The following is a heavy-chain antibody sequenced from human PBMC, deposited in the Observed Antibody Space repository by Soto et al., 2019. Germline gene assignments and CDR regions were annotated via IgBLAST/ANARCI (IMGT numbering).Heavy chain of an antibody. J-gene: IGHJ5*02. CDR1: GYTFTSYY. V-gene: IGHV1-46*01. D-gene: IGHD2-2*01. Sequence: ASVKVSCKASGYTFTSYYMHWVRQAPGQGLEWMGLINPSGTSTNYAERFRGRVTMTRDTSTSTVYMELSSLRSEDTAVYYCGSEPPGAGWIDPWGQGTLVTVSS. CDR2: INPSGTST. CDR3: GSEPPGAGWIDP.